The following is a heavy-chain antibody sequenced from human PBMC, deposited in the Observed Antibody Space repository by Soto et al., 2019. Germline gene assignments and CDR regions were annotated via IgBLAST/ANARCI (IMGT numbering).Heavy chain of an antibody. CDR1: GYTFTSYA. V-gene: IGHV1-3*05. Sequence: QVQLVQSGAEEKKPGASVKVSCKASGYTFTSYAMHWVRQAPGQRLEWMGWINAGNGNTKYSQKFQGRVTITRDTSASTAYMELSSLRSEDTAVYYCAGGYDDYYGMDVWGQGTTVTGSS. D-gene: IGHD3-16*01. CDR2: INAGNGNT. J-gene: IGHJ6*02. CDR3: AGGYDDYYGMDV.